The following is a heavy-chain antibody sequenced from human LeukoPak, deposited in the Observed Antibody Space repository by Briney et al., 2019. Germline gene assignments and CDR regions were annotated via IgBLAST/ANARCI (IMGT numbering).Heavy chain of an antibody. D-gene: IGHD2-15*01. V-gene: IGHV4-34*01. J-gene: IGHJ4*02. CDR3: ARGSWPLPSDY. Sequence: SETLSLTCTASGGSISSYYWSWIRQPPGKGLEWIGEINHSGSTNYNPSLKSRITISVDTSKNQFSLNLSSVTAADTAVYYCARGSWPLPSDYWGQGTLVTVSS. CDR1: GGSISSYY. CDR2: INHSGST.